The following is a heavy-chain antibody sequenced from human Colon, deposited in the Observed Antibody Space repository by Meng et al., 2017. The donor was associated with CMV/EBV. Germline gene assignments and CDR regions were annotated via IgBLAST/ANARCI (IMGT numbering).Heavy chain of an antibody. J-gene: IGHJ1*01. CDR2: MDPTTGRT. CDR1: GYSFNGYY. Sequence: QVHLVQAGADVGMPGASVNVSCKASGYSFNGYYIHWVRQAPRQGLEWMGWMDPTTGRTDYAQQCLSTVTMTRETSISTAYLVLSRLTSDDKAVYYCASNSSYVWGSHHWGQGILVTVSS. D-gene: IGHD3-16*01. CDR3: ASNSSYVWGSHH. V-gene: IGHV1-2*02.